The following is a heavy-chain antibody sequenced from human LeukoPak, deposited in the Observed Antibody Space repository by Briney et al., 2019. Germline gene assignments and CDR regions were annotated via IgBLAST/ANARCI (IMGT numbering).Heavy chain of an antibody. CDR2: IWYDGSNK. V-gene: IGHV3-33*01. CDR1: GFTFSSYG. J-gene: IGHJ4*02. D-gene: IGHD3-10*01. Sequence: GGSLRLSCAASGFTFSSYGMHWVRQAPGKGLEWVAVIWYDGSNKYYADSVKGRLTISRDNSKNTLYLQMNSLRAEDTAVYYCARAMVRGVIGYWGQGTLVTVSS. CDR3: ARAMVRGVIGY.